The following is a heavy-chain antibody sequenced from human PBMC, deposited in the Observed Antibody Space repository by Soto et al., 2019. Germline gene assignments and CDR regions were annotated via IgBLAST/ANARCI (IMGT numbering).Heavy chain of an antibody. CDR1: GFTFSSYW. J-gene: IGHJ4*02. V-gene: IGHV3-74*01. CDR3: SRDRFAESHGDY. Sequence: EVQLVESGGGLVQPGGSLRLSCVVSGFTFSSYWMYWVRQAPGKGLVWVSRINSDGSSTSYADSVKGRFTISRDNAKNTLYLQMNSLRVEDTALYYCSRDRFAESHGDYWGQGTLVTVSS. CDR2: INSDGSST. D-gene: IGHD3-10*01.